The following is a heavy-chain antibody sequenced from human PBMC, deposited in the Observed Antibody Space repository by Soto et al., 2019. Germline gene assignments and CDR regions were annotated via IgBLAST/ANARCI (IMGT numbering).Heavy chain of an antibody. CDR1: GGSISSGGYS. CDR2: IYYSGST. J-gene: IGHJ4*02. Sequence: QVQLQESGPGLVKPSQTLSLTCTVSGGSISSGGYSWSWIRQHPGKGLEWIGYIYYSGSTYYNPSLKSRVTISVDTSKNQFSLKLSSVTAADTAVYYCARVDYDSSRLIDYWGQGTLVTVSS. V-gene: IGHV4-31*03. CDR3: ARVDYDSSRLIDY. D-gene: IGHD3-22*01.